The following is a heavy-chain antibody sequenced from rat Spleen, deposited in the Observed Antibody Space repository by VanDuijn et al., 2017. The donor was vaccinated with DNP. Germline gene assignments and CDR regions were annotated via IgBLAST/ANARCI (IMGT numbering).Heavy chain of an antibody. J-gene: IGHJ2*01. CDR2: INSAGSI. CDR1: GYSITSSYR. Sequence: EVQLQESGPGLVKPSQSLSLTCSVTGYSITSSYRWTWIRKFPGHKLEWMGYINSAGSIEYNPSLKGRISITSDTSKNQFLLQVNSVTTEDTATYYCARGDILRSFDYWGQGVMVTVSS. CDR3: ARGDILRSFDY. V-gene: IGHV3-3*01. D-gene: IGHD1-6*01.